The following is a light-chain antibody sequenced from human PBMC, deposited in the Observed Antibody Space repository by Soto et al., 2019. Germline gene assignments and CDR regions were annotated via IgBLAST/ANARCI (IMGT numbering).Light chain of an antibody. CDR1: QSVSRN. J-gene: IGKJ1*01. V-gene: IGKV3-15*01. Sequence: EIVMTQSPATLSVSPGERATLSCRASQSVSRNLAWYQQKPGQAPRLLIYGASTRATGIPARFSGSGSGTEFTLTISSLQSEDCAVYYCQHYNNWPRTFGQGTKVEIK. CDR2: GAS. CDR3: QHYNNWPRT.